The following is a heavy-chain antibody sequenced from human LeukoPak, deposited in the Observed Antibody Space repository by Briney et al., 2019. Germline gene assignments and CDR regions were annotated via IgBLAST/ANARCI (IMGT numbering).Heavy chain of an antibody. D-gene: IGHD4-17*01. CDR3: ARGLSTE. V-gene: IGHV4-59*01. CDR1: YGSISSYY. J-gene: IGHJ4*02. CDR2: IYYSGST. Sequence: PSETLSLTCTVSYGSISSYYWSWIRQPPGKGLEWIGYIYYSGSTNYNPSLKSRVTISVDTSKNQFSLKLSSVTAADTAVYYCARGLSTEWGQGTLVTVSS.